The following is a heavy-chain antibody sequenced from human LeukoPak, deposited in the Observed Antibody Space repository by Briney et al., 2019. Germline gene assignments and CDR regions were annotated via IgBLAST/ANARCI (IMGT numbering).Heavy chain of an antibody. D-gene: IGHD3-22*01. Sequence: SETLSLTCTVSGGSISSGSYYWSWIRQPAGKGLEWIGRIYTSGSTNYNPSLKSRVTISVDTSKNQFSLKLSSVTAADTAVYYCARLPTYYYGSSGYSHAFDIWGQGTMVTVSS. CDR2: IYTSGST. CDR3: ARLPTYYYGSSGYSHAFDI. CDR1: GGSISSGSYY. J-gene: IGHJ3*02. V-gene: IGHV4-61*02.